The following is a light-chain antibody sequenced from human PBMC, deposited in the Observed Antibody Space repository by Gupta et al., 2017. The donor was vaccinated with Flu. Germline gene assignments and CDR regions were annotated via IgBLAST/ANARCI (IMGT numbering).Light chain of an antibody. Sequence: QSVLTQPPSVSAAPGQKVTISCSGSSSNIGNNYVSWYQQLPGTAPKLLIYENNKRPSGIPDRFSGSKSGTSATLGITGLQTGDEADYYCGAWDSSLDSWVFGGGTKLPVL. V-gene: IGLV1-51*02. CDR2: ENN. CDR3: GAWDSSLDSWV. J-gene: IGLJ3*02. CDR1: SSNIGNNY.